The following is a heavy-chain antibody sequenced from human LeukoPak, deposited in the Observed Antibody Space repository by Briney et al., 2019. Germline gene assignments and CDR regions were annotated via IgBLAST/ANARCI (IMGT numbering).Heavy chain of an antibody. CDR2: INPNSGGT. J-gene: IGHJ4*02. Sequence: ASVKVSCKASGYTFITYGITWVRQAPGQGLEWMGWINPNSGGTNYAQKFQGRVTMTRDTSISTAYMELSRLRSDDTAVYYCARGDIHDYWGQGTLVTVSS. CDR3: ARGDIHDY. CDR1: GYTFITYG. D-gene: IGHD5-18*01. V-gene: IGHV1-2*02.